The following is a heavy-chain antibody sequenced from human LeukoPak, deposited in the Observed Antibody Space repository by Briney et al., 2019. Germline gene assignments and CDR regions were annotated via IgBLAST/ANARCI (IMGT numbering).Heavy chain of an antibody. D-gene: IGHD3-10*01. CDR1: GGSISSSSYY. CDR2: IYYSGST. V-gene: IGHV4-39*01. CDR3: ARTMVRGVNDAFDI. Sequence: LETLSLTCTVSGGSISSSSYYWGWIRQPPGKGLEWIGSIYYSGSTYYNPSLKSRVTISVDTSKNQFSLKLSSVTAADTAVYYCARTMVRGVNDAFDIWGQGTMVTVSS. J-gene: IGHJ3*02.